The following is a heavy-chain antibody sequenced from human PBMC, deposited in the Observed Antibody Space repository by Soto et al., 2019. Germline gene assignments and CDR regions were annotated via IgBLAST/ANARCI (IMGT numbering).Heavy chain of an antibody. D-gene: IGHD3-10*01. CDR1: GYTFTSYD. CDR3: ARGAVILWFGELSMQFDY. V-gene: IGHV1-8*01. J-gene: IGHJ4*02. CDR2: MNPNSGNT. Sequence: QVQLVQSGAEVKKPGASVKVSCKASGYTFTSYDINWVRQATGQGLEWMGWMNPNSGNTGYAQKFQGRVTMTRNTSISTAYMELSSLRSEDTAVYYRARGAVILWFGELSMQFDYWGQGTLVTVSS.